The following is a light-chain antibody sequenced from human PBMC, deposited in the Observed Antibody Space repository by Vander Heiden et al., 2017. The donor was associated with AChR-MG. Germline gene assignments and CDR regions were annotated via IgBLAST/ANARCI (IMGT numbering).Light chain of an antibody. CDR2: EVS. Sequence: QSALTQPASVSGPPGQSITIFCTGTSSDVGSNILFSWHQQHPSKAPKLMIYEVSRRPAGVTNRFSGSKSGNTASLTISGLQAEDEADYYCCSYAGSSTVVFGGGTKLTVL. J-gene: IGLJ2*01. V-gene: IGLV2-23*02. CDR1: SSDVGSNIL. CDR3: CSYAGSSTVV.